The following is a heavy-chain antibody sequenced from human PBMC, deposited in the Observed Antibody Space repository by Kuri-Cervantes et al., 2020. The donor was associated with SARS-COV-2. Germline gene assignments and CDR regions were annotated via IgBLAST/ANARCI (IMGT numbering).Heavy chain of an antibody. D-gene: IGHD3-10*01. Sequence: ASVKVSCKASGYTFTSYAMHWVRQAPGQRLEWMGWISAYNGNTNYAQKLQGRVTMTTDTSTSTAYMELRSLRSDDTAAYYCARDQVVRGADFDYWGQGTLVTVSS. CDR2: ISAYNGNT. CDR1: GYTFTSYA. CDR3: ARDQVVRGADFDY. J-gene: IGHJ4*02. V-gene: IGHV1-18*01.